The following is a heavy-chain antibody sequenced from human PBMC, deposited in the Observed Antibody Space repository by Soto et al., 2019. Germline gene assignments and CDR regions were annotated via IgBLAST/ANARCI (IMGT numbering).Heavy chain of an antibody. CDR1: GFSFSNYA. Sequence: PGESLKISCTASGFSFSNYALHWVRQAPGKGLEWVAVMSFDGISQYADSVKGRFSISRDNSKNTLYMRMNNLRPEDTAVYYCARDRDNVAAYYFDYWGLGTLVTVSS. D-gene: IGHD1-1*01. J-gene: IGHJ4*02. CDR3: ARDRDNVAAYYFDY. V-gene: IGHV3-30-3*01. CDR2: MSFDGISQ.